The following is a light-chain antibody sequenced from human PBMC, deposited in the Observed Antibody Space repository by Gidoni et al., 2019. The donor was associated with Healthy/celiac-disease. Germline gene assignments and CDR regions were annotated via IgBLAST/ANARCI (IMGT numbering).Light chain of an antibody. V-gene: IGKV1-39*01. CDR3: QQSYITLWT. CDR2: AAS. Sequence: DIQMTQSPSSLSASVGDRVTITCRARQSISNYLNWYQQKPGKAPKLLIYAASSLQRGVPSRFSGSGSGTDFTLTISSLQPENFATYYCQQSYITLWTFGQGTKVEIK. J-gene: IGKJ1*01. CDR1: QSISNY.